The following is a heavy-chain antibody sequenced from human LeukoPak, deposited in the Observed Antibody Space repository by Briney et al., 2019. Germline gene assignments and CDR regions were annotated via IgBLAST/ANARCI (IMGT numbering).Heavy chain of an antibody. Sequence: GGSLRLSCAASGFTFRSYVMYWVRQAPGKGLEWVATLSHDGNNQFYADAVKGRFTISRDNSKNTLYLQMNSLRAEDTAVYYCAKDPYDFWSGYLPDPAYWGQGTLVTVSS. CDR3: AKDPYDFWSGYLPDPAY. CDR2: LSHDGNNQ. D-gene: IGHD3-3*01. V-gene: IGHV3-30-3*01. J-gene: IGHJ4*02. CDR1: GFTFRSYV.